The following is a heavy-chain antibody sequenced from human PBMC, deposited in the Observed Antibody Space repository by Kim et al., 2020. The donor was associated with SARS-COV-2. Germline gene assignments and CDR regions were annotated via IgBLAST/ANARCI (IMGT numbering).Heavy chain of an antibody. CDR1: GFTFSSYS. Sequence: GGSLRLSCAASGFTFSSYSMNWVRQAPGKGLEWVSSISSSSSYIYYADSVKGRFTISRDNAKNSLYLQMNSLRAEETAVYYCARGGGGYPTTDAFDIWGQGTMVTVSS. J-gene: IGHJ3*02. V-gene: IGHV3-21*01. CDR3: ARGGGGYPTTDAFDI. D-gene: IGHD1-26*01. CDR2: ISSSSSYI.